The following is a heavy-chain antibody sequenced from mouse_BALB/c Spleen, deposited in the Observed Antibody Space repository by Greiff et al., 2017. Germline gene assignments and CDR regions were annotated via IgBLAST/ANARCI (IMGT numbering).Heavy chain of an antibody. CDR2: ISSGSSTI. V-gene: IGHV5-17*02. J-gene: IGHJ4*01. CDR1: GFTFSSFG. Sequence: EVKLLESGGGLVQPGGSRKLSCAASGFTFSSFGMHWVRQAPEKGLEWVAYISSGSSTIYYADTVKGRFTISRDNPKNTLFLQMTSLRSEDTAMYYCARSGVPMDYWGQGTSVTVSS. CDR3: ARSGVPMDY. D-gene: IGHD4-1*01.